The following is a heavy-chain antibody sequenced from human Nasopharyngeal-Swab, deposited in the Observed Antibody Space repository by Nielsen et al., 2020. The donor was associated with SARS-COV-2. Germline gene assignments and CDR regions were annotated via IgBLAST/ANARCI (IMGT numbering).Heavy chain of an antibody. CDR2: ISSSSSYI. CDR1: GFTFSSYS. CDR3: ARDVVVVAAFYYYYYGMDV. J-gene: IGHJ6*02. Sequence: GGSLRLFCAAPGFTFSSYSMNWVRQAPGKGLEWVSSISSSSSYIYYADSVKGRFTISRDNSKNTLYLQMNSLRAEDTAVYYCARDVVVVAAFYYYYYGMDVWGQGTTVTVSS. D-gene: IGHD2-15*01. V-gene: IGHV3-21*01.